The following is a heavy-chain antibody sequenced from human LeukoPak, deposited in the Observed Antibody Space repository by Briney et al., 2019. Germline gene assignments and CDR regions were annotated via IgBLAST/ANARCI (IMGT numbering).Heavy chain of an antibody. D-gene: IGHD3-22*01. CDR3: AKDRYYDRTPDY. CDR2: ISYDGSNK. J-gene: IGHJ4*02. V-gene: IGHV3-30*18. CDR1: GFTFSHYG. Sequence: PGGSLRLSCAASGFTFSHYGVHWVRQAPGKGLEWVAVISYDGSNKYFADSVKGRFTISRDNSKNTLYLQMNSLRAEDTAVYYCAKDRYYDRTPDYWGQGTLVTVSS.